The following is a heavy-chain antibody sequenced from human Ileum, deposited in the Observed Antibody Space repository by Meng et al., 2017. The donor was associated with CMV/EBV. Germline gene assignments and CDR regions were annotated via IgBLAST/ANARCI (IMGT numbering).Heavy chain of an antibody. J-gene: IGHJ4*02. Sequence: QVHLQESGPGLVKPSETLSLTCTVSGGSITSFYWSWIRQPAGKALEWIGRIYHGGSTNYNPSLKSRVTLSVDTSKNQFSMRLTSVTAADTAVYYCARGPGGFGDFNYDYWGQGTLVTVSS. CDR3: ARGPGGFGDFNYDY. CDR2: IYHGGST. CDR1: GGSITSFY. V-gene: IGHV4-4*07. D-gene: IGHD3-16*01.